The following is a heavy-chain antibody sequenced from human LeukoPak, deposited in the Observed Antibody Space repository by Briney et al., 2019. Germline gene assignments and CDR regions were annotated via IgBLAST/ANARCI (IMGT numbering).Heavy chain of an antibody. D-gene: IGHD1-26*01. CDR1: GFTFSSYT. CDR2: ISITSDYI. J-gene: IGHJ3*01. CDR3: ARARSSGSHRVVNAFDV. V-gene: IGHV3-21*01. Sequence: PGGSLRLSCAASGFTFSSYTMNWVRQAPGKGLEWVSSISITSDYIYCPDSMKGRFTISRDNAKNSLYLQMNSLRAEDTAVYYCARARSSGSHRVVNAFDVWGQGTMVTVSS.